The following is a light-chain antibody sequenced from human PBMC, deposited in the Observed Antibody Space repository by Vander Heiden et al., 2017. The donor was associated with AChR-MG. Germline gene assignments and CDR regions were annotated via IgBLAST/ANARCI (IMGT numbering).Light chain of an antibody. CDR2: DAS. CDR1: QSVSSY. J-gene: IGKJ3*01. V-gene: IGKV3-11*01. CDR3: QQRSTWPPSFT. Sequence: EFVLTQSPATLSLSPGERATLSCRASQSVSSYLAWYQQKPGQAPRLLIYDASNRATGIPARFSGSGSGTDFTLTISSLEPEDFAVYYCQQRSTWPPSFTFGPGTKVDI.